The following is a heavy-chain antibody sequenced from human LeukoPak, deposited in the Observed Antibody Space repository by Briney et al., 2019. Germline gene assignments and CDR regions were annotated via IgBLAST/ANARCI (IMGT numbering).Heavy chain of an antibody. CDR1: GFTFSSYA. D-gene: IGHD3-10*01. CDR3: AKDRGVRGVISVSDY. CDR2: ISGGGGST. Sequence: PGGSLRLSCAASGFTFSSYAMSWVRQAPGKGLEWVSAISGGGGSTYYADSVKGRFTISRDNSKNTLYLQMNSLRAEDTAVYYCAKDRGVRGVISVSDYWGQGTLVTVSS. J-gene: IGHJ4*02. V-gene: IGHV3-23*01.